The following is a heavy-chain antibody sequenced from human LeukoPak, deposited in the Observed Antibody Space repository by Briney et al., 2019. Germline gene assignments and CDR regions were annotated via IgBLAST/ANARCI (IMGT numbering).Heavy chain of an antibody. D-gene: IGHD3-3*01. J-gene: IGHJ4*02. V-gene: IGHV1-18*01. Sequence: ASVKVSCKASGYTFTSYGISWVRQAPGQGLEWMGWISAYNGNTNYAQKLQGRVTMTTDTSTSTAYTELRSLRSDDTAVYYCARIYDFWSGYSGYYFDYWGQGTLVTVSS. CDR2: ISAYNGNT. CDR1: GYTFTSYG. CDR3: ARIYDFWSGYSGYYFDY.